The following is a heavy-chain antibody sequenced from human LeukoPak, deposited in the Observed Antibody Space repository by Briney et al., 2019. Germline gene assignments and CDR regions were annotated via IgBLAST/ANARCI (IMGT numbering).Heavy chain of an antibody. CDR3: ARGRDYYGSGSPPYYYYGMDV. CDR2: ISSSSSYI. J-gene: IGHJ6*04. V-gene: IGHV3-21*01. Sequence: GGSLRLSCAASGFTVSSNYMSWVRQAPGKGLEWVASISSSSSYIYYADSVKGRFTISRDNAKNSLYLQMNSLRAEDTAVYYCARGRDYYGSGSPPYYYYGMDVWGKGTTVTVSS. CDR1: GFTVSSNY. D-gene: IGHD3-10*01.